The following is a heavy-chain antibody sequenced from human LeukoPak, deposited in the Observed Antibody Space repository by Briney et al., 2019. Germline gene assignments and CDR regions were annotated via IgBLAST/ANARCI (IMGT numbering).Heavy chain of an antibody. CDR3: AKEMVVLMVYAISY. J-gene: IGHJ4*02. D-gene: IGHD2-8*01. CDR2: ISYDGSNK. V-gene: IGHV3-30*18. Sequence: PGGSLRLSCAASGFTFSSYGMHWVRQAPGKGLEWVAVISYDGSNKYYADSVKGRFTISRDNSKNTLYLQMNSLRAEDTAVYYCAKEMVVLMVYAISYWGQGTLVTVPS. CDR1: GFTFSSYG.